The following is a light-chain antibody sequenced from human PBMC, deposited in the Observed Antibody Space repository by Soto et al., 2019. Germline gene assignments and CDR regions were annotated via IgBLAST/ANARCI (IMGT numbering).Light chain of an antibody. Sequence: QSVLTQLRSVSGSPGQSVTISCTGTSTDVGGYNYVSWYQQYPGKDTKLSIDNVGTRRLGVPGRFSGSKSVNTASLTLSGLQAEDEAQYHCWSHAGSYTFVFGSGT. CDR2: NVG. CDR3: WSHAGSYTFV. J-gene: IGLJ1*01. V-gene: IGLV2-11*01. CDR1: STDVGGYNY.